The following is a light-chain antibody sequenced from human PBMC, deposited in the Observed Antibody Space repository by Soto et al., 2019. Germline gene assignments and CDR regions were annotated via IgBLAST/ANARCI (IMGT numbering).Light chain of an antibody. CDR1: QSVSSY. V-gene: IGKV3-20*01. Sequence: EMLLTQSPAPLTLSPGERATLSCTASQSVSSYLAWYQQKPGQAPRLLIFGASSRATGIPDRFSGSGSGTDFTLTISRLEPEDFAVYYCQQYGYSPQTFGQGTKVDIK. CDR2: GAS. J-gene: IGKJ1*01. CDR3: QQYGYSPQT.